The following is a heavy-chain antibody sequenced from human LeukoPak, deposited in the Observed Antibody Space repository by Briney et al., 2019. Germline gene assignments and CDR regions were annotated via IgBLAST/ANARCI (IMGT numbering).Heavy chain of an antibody. Sequence: GGSLKLSCAASKFAFSSYAMSWVRQAPGKGLEWVSAISGGGGNTYYADSVKGRFTISRDNSKNTLYLQMNSLRAEDTAVYYCGKNRYSGSLSPFDIWGQGTMVTVSS. CDR3: GKNRYSGSLSPFDI. CDR1: KFAFSSYA. V-gene: IGHV3-23*01. D-gene: IGHD1-26*01. CDR2: ISGGGGNT. J-gene: IGHJ3*02.